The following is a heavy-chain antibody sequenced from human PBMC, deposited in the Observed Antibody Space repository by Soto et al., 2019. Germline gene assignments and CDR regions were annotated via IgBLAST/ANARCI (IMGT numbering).Heavy chain of an antibody. CDR1: VFTFSSYT. CDR2: ISYDGNKK. J-gene: IGHJ6*02. D-gene: IGHD3-10*01. CDR3: ARDYGSFTYYFYGMDV. V-gene: IGHV3-30-3*01. Sequence: GSLRLSCAASVFTFSSYTMHWVRQAPGKGLECVAIISYDGNKKYYADSVKGRFTISRDNSKNTLFLQMNSLRTEDTAVYYCARDYGSFTYYFYGMDVWGQGTTVTVSS.